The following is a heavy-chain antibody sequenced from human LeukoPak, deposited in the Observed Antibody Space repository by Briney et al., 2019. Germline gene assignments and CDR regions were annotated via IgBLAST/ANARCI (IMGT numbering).Heavy chain of an antibody. CDR2: ISSSSSYI. D-gene: IGHD2-21*01. CDR3: ARGLCGGDCYDY. Sequence: GGSLRLSCAASGFTFSSYSMNWVRQAPGKGLEWVSSISSSSSYIYYADSVKGRFTISRDNAKNSLDLQMNSLRAEDTAVYYCARGLCGGDCYDYWGQGILVTVSS. J-gene: IGHJ4*02. CDR1: GFTFSSYS. V-gene: IGHV3-21*01.